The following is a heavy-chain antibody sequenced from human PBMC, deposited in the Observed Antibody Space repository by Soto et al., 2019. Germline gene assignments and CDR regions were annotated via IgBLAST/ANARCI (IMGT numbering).Heavy chain of an antibody. CDR2: VLQTGSST. V-gene: IGHV3-23*01. CDR1: GFTFSTYT. Sequence: VRLLESGGGLVQPGGSLRLSCAASGFTFSTYTMSWVRQAPGKGLEWVSAVLQTGSSTFYADSVKGRFTISRDNSQNTLYLQMNNLRAEDTAVYYCAKDFTPDGYWDFDYWGQGTLVTVSS. D-gene: IGHD4-17*01. CDR3: AKDFTPDGYWDFDY. J-gene: IGHJ4*02.